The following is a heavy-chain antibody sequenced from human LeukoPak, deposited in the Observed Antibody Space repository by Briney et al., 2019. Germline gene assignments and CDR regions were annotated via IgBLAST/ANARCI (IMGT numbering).Heavy chain of an antibody. V-gene: IGHV3-7*01. CDR2: INQHGSEK. Sequence: GGSLRLSCAASGFTFSNAWMSWVRQAPGKGLEWVANINQHGSEKYSVDSVKGRFTISRDNAKNSLFLQMNSLRAEDTAVYYCARDIGAAADCNLDYWGQGTLVTVSS. CDR1: GFTFSNAW. CDR3: ARDIGAAADCNLDY. D-gene: IGHD6-13*01. J-gene: IGHJ4*02.